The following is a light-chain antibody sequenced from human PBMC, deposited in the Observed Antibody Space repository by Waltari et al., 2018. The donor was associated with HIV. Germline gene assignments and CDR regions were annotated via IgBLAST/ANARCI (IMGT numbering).Light chain of an antibody. CDR1: SDDIGGYNY. Sequence: QSALTQPPSASGSLGQSVTISCSGTSDDIGGYNYVFWYQQYPAKAPKLLIYEVNKRPSVRPDRFSGAKCLNTASRTVSGLQAEDEAHYFCSSFAGSNTVVFGGGTKLTVL. J-gene: IGLJ2*01. CDR3: SSFAGSNTVV. CDR2: EVN. V-gene: IGLV2-8*01.